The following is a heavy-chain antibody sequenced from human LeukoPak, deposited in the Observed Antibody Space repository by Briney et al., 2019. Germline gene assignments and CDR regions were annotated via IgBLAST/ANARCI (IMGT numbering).Heavy chain of an antibody. V-gene: IGHV3-33*01. D-gene: IGHD2-2*02. CDR3: ARGFPVVVPAAIGLVDP. CDR2: IGYDGSNK. CDR1: GFTFSSYG. J-gene: IGHJ5*02. Sequence: GGSLRLSWAASGFTFSSYGMPWVRQAPGKGRGGGAVIGYDGSNKYYADSVKGRFTISRDNSKNTLYLQMNSLRAEDTAVYYCARGFPVVVPAAIGLVDPWGQGTLVTVSS.